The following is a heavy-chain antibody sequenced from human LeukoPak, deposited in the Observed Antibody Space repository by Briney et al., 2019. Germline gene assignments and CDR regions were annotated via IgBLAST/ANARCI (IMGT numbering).Heavy chain of an antibody. CDR1: GGSISSGGYY. J-gene: IGHJ4*02. V-gene: IGHV4-31*03. D-gene: IGHD6-19*01. Sequence: SETLSLTCTVSGGSISSGGYYWSWIRQHPGKGLEWIGYIYYSGSTYYNPSLKSRVTISVDTSKNQFSLKLSPVTAADTAVYYCAREVVVAGKGGFDYWGQGTLVTVSS. CDR3: AREVVVAGKGGFDY. CDR2: IYYSGST.